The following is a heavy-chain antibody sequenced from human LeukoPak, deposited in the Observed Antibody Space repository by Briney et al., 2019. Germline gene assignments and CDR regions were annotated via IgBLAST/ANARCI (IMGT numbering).Heavy chain of an antibody. Sequence: ASVNLSCKATAYTFTGYYMHWVRQAPGQGLEWMGWINPNSGGTNYAQKFQGRVTMTRDTSISTAYMELSRLRSDDTAVYYCARIYYYYDSSGPGYCPYWGQGTLVTVSS. CDR3: ARIYYYYDSSGPGYCPY. J-gene: IGHJ4*02. CDR1: AYTFTGYY. D-gene: IGHD3-22*01. V-gene: IGHV1-2*02. CDR2: INPNSGGT.